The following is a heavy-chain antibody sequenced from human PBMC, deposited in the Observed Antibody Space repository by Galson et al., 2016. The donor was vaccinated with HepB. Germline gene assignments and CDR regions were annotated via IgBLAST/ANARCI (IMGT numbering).Heavy chain of an antibody. CDR1: GFTFSRFW. D-gene: IGHD7-27*01. V-gene: IGHV3-74*01. CDR3: VLRVPTAEGGP. CDR2: INNDGSST. J-gene: IGHJ4*02. Sequence: SLRLSCAASGFTFSRFWMNWVRQVPGKGLVWVSRINNDGSSTVYADSVKGRFTVSRDNAKNTLYLQMNSLRDEDAAVYYCVLRVPTAEGGPGGQGTLVTVSS.